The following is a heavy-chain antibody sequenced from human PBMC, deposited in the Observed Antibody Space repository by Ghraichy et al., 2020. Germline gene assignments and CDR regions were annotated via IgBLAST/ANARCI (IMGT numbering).Heavy chain of an antibody. CDR1: GGSIRNRNYY. J-gene: IGHJ5*01. V-gene: IGHV4-39*01. Sequence: SQTLSLTCSVSGGSIRNRNYYWGWIRQPPGKTLEWLVSIYYAGSTYYNPSLKGRLTVDVDTSNNQFSLDLRSVTAADTAVYFCVRSIWNYQFGPTWSDSWGQGTLVTVAS. CDR3: VRSIWNYQFGPTWSDS. D-gene: IGHD1-7*01. CDR2: IYYAGST.